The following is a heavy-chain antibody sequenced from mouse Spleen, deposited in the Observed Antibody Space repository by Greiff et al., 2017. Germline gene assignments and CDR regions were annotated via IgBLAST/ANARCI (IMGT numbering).Heavy chain of an antibody. CDR1: GYTFTSYY. Sequence: QVQLKQSGAELVKPGASVKLSCKASGYTFTSYYMYWVKQRPGQGLEWIGEINPSNGGTSYNQKFKGKATLTVDKSSSTAYMELRSLTSEDSAVYYCARPIGYFDYWGQGTTLTVSS. D-gene: IGHD3-1*01. V-gene: IGHV1-53*01. CDR2: INPSNGGT. J-gene: IGHJ2*01. CDR3: ARPIGYFDY.